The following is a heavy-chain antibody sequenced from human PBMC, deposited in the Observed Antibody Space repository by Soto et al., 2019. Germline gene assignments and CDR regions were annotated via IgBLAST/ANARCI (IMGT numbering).Heavy chain of an antibody. D-gene: IGHD2-15*01. Sequence: ASVKVSCKASGYTFTGYYMHWVRQAPGQGLEWVGWINPNSGGTNYAQKFQGRVTMTRDTSISTAHMELSRLRSDDTAVYYCASRYCSGGSCYEYYFDYWGQGTLVTVS. CDR2: INPNSGGT. J-gene: IGHJ4*02. CDR3: ASRYCSGGSCYEYYFDY. V-gene: IGHV1-2*02. CDR1: GYTFTGYY.